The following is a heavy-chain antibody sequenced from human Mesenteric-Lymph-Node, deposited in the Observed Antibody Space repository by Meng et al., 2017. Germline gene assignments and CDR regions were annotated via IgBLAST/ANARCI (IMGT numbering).Heavy chain of an antibody. J-gene: IGHJ4*02. Sequence: QVQLKQWGAEVVKPSETLALTCAVYGGSLSGYYWSWIRQPPGKGLEGMGEVYHNGVPKYSPSLRSRVVISIDTSKNQFSLNLRSVSAADTAMYYCARGGATPMIIKYWGPGTLVTVSS. V-gene: IGHV4-34*02. D-gene: IGHD3-10*01. CDR1: GGSLSGYY. CDR2: VYHNGVP. CDR3: ARGGATPMIIKY.